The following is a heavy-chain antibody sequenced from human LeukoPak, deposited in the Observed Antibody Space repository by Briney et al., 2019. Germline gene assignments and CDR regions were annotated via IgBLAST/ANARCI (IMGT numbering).Heavy chain of an antibody. J-gene: IGHJ3*02. CDR1: GGSISSYY. Sequence: PSETPSLTCTVSGGSISSYYWSWIRQPAGKGLEWIGRIYTSGSTNYNPSPKSRVTMSVDTSKNQFSLKLSSVTAADTAVYYCARVARYYDILTGYYLGAFDIWGQGTMVTVSS. CDR3: ARVARYYDILTGYYLGAFDI. CDR2: IYTSGST. D-gene: IGHD3-9*01. V-gene: IGHV4-4*07.